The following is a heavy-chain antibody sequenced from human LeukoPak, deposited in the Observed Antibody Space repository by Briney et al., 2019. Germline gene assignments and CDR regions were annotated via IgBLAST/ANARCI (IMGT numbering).Heavy chain of an antibody. J-gene: IGHJ3*02. CDR2: IYPGDSDT. CDR3: ARSRVSSSWYDAFDI. Sequence: GESLKISCKGSGYIFSDFWIVWVRQMPGKGLEWMGIIYPGDSDTRYSPSFQGQVTISADKSISTAYLQWSSLKASDTAMYYCARSRVSSSWYDAFDIWGQGTMVTVSS. D-gene: IGHD6-13*01. V-gene: IGHV5-51*01. CDR1: GYIFSDFW.